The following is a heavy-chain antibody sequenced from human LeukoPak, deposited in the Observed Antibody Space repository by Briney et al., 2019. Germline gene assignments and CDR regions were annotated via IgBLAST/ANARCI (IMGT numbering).Heavy chain of an antibody. CDR2: IRYDGTNR. CDR3: AKSTIVGATVDAFDI. J-gene: IGHJ3*02. CDR1: GFTFSSYV. V-gene: IGHV3-30*02. Sequence: GGSLRLSCAASGFTFSSYVMHWVRQAPGKGLEWVAFIRYDGTNRYSADSVKGRFTISRDNSKNTLYLQMNSLRAEDTAVYYCAKSTIVGATVDAFDIWGQGTMVTVSS. D-gene: IGHD1-26*01.